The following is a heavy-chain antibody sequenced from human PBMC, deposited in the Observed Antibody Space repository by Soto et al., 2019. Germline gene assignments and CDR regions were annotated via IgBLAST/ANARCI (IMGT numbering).Heavy chain of an antibody. Sequence: QVQLVQSGAEVKKPGASVKVSCKASGYTFTGYYMHWVRQAPGQGLEWMGWINPNSGGTNYAHKFQGWVTMTRDTTIRTAYMELSRLRSDDTAVYYCARGRGVRFLEWCHSDWFDPWGQGTLVTVSS. D-gene: IGHD3-3*01. CDR1: GYTFTGYY. CDR3: ARGRGVRFLEWCHSDWFDP. CDR2: INPNSGGT. V-gene: IGHV1-2*04. J-gene: IGHJ5*02.